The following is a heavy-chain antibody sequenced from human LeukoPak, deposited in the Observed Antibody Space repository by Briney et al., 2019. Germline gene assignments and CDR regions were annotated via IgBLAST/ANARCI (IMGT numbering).Heavy chain of an antibody. J-gene: IGHJ6*03. D-gene: IGHD2-2*01. CDR2: IYHSGST. Sequence: SETLSLTCTVSGGSISSGGYYWSWIRQPPGKGLEWIGYIYHSGSTYYNPSLKSRVTISVDRSKNQFSLKLNSVTAADTAVYYCAREYCSSTSCRMDVWGKGTTVTVSS. CDR3: AREYCSSTSCRMDV. CDR1: GGSISSGGYY. V-gene: IGHV4-30-2*01.